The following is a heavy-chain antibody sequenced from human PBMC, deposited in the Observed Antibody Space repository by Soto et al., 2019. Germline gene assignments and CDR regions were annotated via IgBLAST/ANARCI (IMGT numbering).Heavy chain of an antibody. D-gene: IGHD3-3*01. Sequence: EVQLVESGGGLVQPGGSLKLSCAASGFTFSGSAMHWVRQASGKGLGWVGRIRSKANSYATAYAASVKGRFTISRDDSKNTAYLQMNSLKTEDTAVYYCTRHQGFWSGYYSQANWFDPWGQGTLFTVSS. CDR1: GFTFSGSA. V-gene: IGHV3-73*02. CDR2: IRSKANSYAT. J-gene: IGHJ5*02. CDR3: TRHQGFWSGYYSQANWFDP.